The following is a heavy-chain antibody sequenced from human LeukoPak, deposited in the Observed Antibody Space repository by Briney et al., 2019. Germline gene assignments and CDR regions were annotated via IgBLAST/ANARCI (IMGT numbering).Heavy chain of an antibody. J-gene: IGHJ4*02. CDR2: IYHSGST. CDR1: GGSFSGYY. Sequence: PSETLSLTCAVYGGSFSGYYWGWIRQPPGKGLEWIGSIYHSGSTYYNPSLKSRVTISVDTSKNQFSLKLSSVTAADTAVYYCARDLAYSSFTTTETWGQGTLVTVSS. D-gene: IGHD6-6*01. V-gene: IGHV4-38-2*02. CDR3: ARDLAYSSFTTTET.